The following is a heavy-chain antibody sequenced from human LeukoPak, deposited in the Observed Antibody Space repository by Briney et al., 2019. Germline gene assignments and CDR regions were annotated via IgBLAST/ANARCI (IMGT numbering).Heavy chain of an antibody. J-gene: IGHJ4*02. V-gene: IGHV5-51*01. CDR2: IYPGDSDT. D-gene: IGHD5-24*01. CDR1: GYTFSSYW. CDR3: ARLRRDGYNYCNY. Sequence: GESLRISCKGSGYTFSSYWIGWVRQMPGKGLEWMGIIYPGDSDTRYSPSFQGQVTISADKSISTAYLQWSSLKASDTAMYYCARLRRDGYNYCNYWGQGTLVTVSS.